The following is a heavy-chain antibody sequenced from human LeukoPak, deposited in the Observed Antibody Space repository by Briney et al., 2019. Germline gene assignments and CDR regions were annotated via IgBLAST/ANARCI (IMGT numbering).Heavy chain of an antibody. CDR2: VYYSGST. V-gene: IGHV4-39*07. D-gene: IGHD3-22*01. Sequence: SETLSLTCTVSGGSISSSSYYWVWIRQPPGKGLEWIGSVYYSGSTYYNPSLKSRVTISVDKSKNQFSLRLSSVTAADTAVYYCARDSYDNSGYLNYYFDSWGQGTLVPVSS. J-gene: IGHJ4*02. CDR3: ARDSYDNSGYLNYYFDS. CDR1: GGSISSSSYY.